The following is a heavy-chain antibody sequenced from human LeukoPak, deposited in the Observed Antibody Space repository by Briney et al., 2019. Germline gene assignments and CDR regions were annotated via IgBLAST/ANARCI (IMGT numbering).Heavy chain of an antibody. CDR2: ISYDGSNK. CDR3: AKDLGYGDYGYYYYYGMDV. V-gene: IGHV3-30-3*01. J-gene: IGHJ6*02. Sequence: PGGSLRLSCAASGFTFSSYAMHWVRQAPGKGLEWVAVISYDGSNKYYADSVKGRFTISRDNSKNTLYLQMNSLRAEDTAVYYCAKDLGYGDYGYYYYYGMDVWGQGTTVTVSS. CDR1: GFTFSSYA. D-gene: IGHD4-17*01.